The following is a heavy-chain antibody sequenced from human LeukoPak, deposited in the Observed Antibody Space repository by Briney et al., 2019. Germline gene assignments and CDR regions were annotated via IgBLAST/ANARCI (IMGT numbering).Heavy chain of an antibody. CDR2: IRSDGHNK. J-gene: IGHJ4*02. Sequence: GGSLRLSCAASGFIFSSYGMHWVRQAPGKGLEWLTFIRSDGHNKDYADSVKGRFTVSRDDSKSTLYLEMNSLRPEDTALYYCVKDQPHFHYWGQGTLVTVSS. CDR1: GFIFSSYG. V-gene: IGHV3-30*02. CDR3: VKDQPHFHY.